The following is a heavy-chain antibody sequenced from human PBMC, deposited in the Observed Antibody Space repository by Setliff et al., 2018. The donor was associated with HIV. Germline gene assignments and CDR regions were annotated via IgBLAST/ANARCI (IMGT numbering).Heavy chain of an antibody. CDR1: GGSFSGSY. Sequence: SETLSLTCAVYGGSFSGSYWNWIRQPPGKGLEWIGTIYYSGSTYYNPSLKSRVTISVDTSKNQFSLRLTSVTAADTAVYYCARNTRAGDFDYWGQGTLVTVSS. CDR3: ARNTRAGDFDY. J-gene: IGHJ4*02. V-gene: IGHV4-34*01. CDR2: IYYSGST. D-gene: IGHD3-10*01.